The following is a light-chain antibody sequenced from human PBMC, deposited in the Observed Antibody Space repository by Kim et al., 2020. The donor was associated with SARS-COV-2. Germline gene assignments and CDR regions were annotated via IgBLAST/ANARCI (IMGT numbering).Light chain of an antibody. V-gene: IGLV3-19*01. CDR1: SMRRSA. CDR2: GKD. Sequence: SSELTQDPMIARASRRINTSHSGGDSMRRSAGRWYQQKPGQAPVLVIYGKDNRPSGIPDRISGSRSGNTASLTITGAPAEDEADYYCNSRDNSGNRVYGG. CDR3: NSRDNSGNRV. J-gene: IGLJ3*02.